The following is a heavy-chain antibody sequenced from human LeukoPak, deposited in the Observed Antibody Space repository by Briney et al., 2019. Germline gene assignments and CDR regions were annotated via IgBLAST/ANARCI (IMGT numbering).Heavy chain of an antibody. CDR1: GFTFDDYG. CDR2: INWNGGST. V-gene: IGHV3-20*04. CDR3: ARDPSYYSYGTLDY. Sequence: GGSLRLSCAASGFTFDDYGMSWVPQAPGKGLEWVSCINWNGGSTGYADSVKGRFTISRDNAKNSLYLQMNSLRAEDTALYYCARDPSYYSYGTLDYWGQGTLVTVSS. D-gene: IGHD5-18*01. J-gene: IGHJ4*02.